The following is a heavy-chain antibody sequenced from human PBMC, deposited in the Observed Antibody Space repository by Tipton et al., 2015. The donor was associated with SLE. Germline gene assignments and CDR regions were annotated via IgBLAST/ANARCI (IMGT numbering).Heavy chain of an antibody. Sequence: TLSLTCTVSGGSISSYYWSWIRQPPGKGLEWIGYIYYSGSTNYNPSLKSRVTISVDTSKNQFSLKLSSVTAADTAVYYCARGWGYDSLYYYYGMDVWGQGPTVTVSS. CDR1: GGSISSYY. J-gene: IGHJ6*02. D-gene: IGHD5-12*01. CDR2: IYYSGST. CDR3: ARGWGYDSLYYYYGMDV. V-gene: IGHV4-59*01.